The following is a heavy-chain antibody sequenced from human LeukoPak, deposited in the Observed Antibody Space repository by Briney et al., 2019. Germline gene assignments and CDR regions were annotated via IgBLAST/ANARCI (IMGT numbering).Heavy chain of an antibody. CDR3: ARGITMIVVVGSDGLDY. Sequence: ASVKVSCKASGYSFTSYYMHWVRHAPGQGLEWMGIINPSGGSTSYAQKFQGRVTMTRDMSTSTVYMELSSLRSEDTAVYYCARGITMIVVVGSDGLDYWGQGTLVTVSS. J-gene: IGHJ4*02. CDR1: GYSFTSYY. D-gene: IGHD3-22*01. CDR2: INPSGGST. V-gene: IGHV1-46*01.